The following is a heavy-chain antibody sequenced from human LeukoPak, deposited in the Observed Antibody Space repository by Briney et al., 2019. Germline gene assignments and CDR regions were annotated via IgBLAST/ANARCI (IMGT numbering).Heavy chain of an antibody. CDR1: GFTFSSYE. V-gene: IGHV3-48*03. CDR2: ISSSGSTI. Sequence: GGSLRLSCAASGFTFSSYEMNWVRQAPGKGLEWVSYISSSGSTIYYADSVKGRFTISRDNAKNSLYLQMNSLRAEDTAVYYCARENYGALFDPWGQGTLVTVPS. J-gene: IGHJ5*02. CDR3: ARENYGALFDP. D-gene: IGHD4-17*01.